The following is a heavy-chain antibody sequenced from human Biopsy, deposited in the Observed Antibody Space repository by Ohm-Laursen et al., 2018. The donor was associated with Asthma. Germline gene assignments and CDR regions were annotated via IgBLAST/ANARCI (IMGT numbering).Heavy chain of an antibody. V-gene: IGHV1-3*01. CDR2: INAGNGNT. CDR1: GYTFIHYA. J-gene: IGHJ3*01. Sequence: SVKVSCKASGYTFIHYAIHWVRQAPGQRPEWMGWINAGNGNTKYSQKFQGRVTITRDTSASTAYMDLRSLRSEDTAMYYCARTYYDFLTGQVNDAFALWGQGTMVTVSS. CDR3: ARTYYDFLTGQVNDAFAL. D-gene: IGHD3-9*01.